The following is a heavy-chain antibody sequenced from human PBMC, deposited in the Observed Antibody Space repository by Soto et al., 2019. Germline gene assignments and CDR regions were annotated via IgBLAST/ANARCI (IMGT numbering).Heavy chain of an antibody. CDR1: GFSFSISP. V-gene: IGHV3-30-3*01. D-gene: IGHD2-8*02. J-gene: IGHJ4*02. CDR3: ARDPKTTGGQHWAFNYFDS. CDR2: ISYDGTNK. Sequence: QVQLVESGGGVVQPGRSLRLSCAASGFSFSISPMHWVRQAPGKGPEWVALISYDGTNKFYAHSVKGRFTISRDNSKSTLYLHVDSLRPEDAAVYYCARDPKTTGGQHWAFNYFDSWGQGTLVTVSS.